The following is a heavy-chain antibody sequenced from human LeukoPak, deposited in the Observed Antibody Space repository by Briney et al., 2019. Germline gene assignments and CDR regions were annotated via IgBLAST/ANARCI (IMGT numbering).Heavy chain of an antibody. V-gene: IGHV4-34*01. Sequence: SETLSLTCGVHGGSFSSYYWSWIRQPPGKGLEWIGEINHSGRINHNPSLKSRVTISVDTSKNQYSLKLNSVTAADTAVCYCARVHGNYASPLDFWGQGTLVTVSS. D-gene: IGHD3-16*01. J-gene: IGHJ4*02. CDR2: INHSGRI. CDR3: ARVHGNYASPLDF. CDR1: GGSFSSYY.